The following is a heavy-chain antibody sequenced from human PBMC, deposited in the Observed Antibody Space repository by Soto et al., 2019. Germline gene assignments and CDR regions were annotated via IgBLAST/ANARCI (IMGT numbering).Heavy chain of an antibody. CDR1: GGTFSSYV. CDR3: ARVYRGGLFDY. Sequence: QVQLVQSGAEVKKPGSSVKVSCKASGGTFSSYVISWVRQAPGQGLEWMGGIIPIFGTANYAQKFQGRVTITAVESTSTAYMELSSLRSEDTAVYYCARVYRGGLFDYWGQGTLVTVSS. D-gene: IGHD3-16*01. CDR2: IIPIFGTA. J-gene: IGHJ4*02. V-gene: IGHV1-69*01.